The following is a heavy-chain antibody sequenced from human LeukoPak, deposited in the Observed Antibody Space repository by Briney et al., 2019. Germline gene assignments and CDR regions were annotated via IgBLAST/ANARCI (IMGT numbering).Heavy chain of an antibody. Sequence: ASVKVSCKVSGYTLTELSMHWVRQAPGKGLEWMGGFDPEDGETIYAQKFQGRATMTEDTSTDTAYMELSSLRSEDTAVYYCATGYYYDSSGYSRYYFDYWGQGTLVTVSS. J-gene: IGHJ4*02. CDR1: GYTLTELS. D-gene: IGHD3-22*01. V-gene: IGHV1-24*01. CDR2: FDPEDGET. CDR3: ATGYYYDSSGYSRYYFDY.